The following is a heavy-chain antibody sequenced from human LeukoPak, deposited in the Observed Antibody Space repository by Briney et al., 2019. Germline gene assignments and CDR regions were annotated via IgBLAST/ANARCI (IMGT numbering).Heavy chain of an antibody. CDR2: INHSGST. V-gene: IGHV4-34*01. Sequence: PSENLSLTCAVYGGSFSGYCWSWIRQPPGKGLEWIGEINHSGSTNYNPSLKSRVTISVDTSKNQFSLKLSSVTAADTAVYYCARGIQLWSHYLWGQGTLVTVSS. J-gene: IGHJ4*02. CDR1: GGSFSGYC. CDR3: ARGIQLWSHYL. D-gene: IGHD5-18*01.